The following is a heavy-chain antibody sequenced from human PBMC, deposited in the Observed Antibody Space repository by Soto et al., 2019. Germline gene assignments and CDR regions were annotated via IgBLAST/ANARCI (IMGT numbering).Heavy chain of an antibody. Sequence: SETLSLTCIVSGGSISGGVYYWSWIRQHPGKGLEWIGFITDSGSTYYNPSLKSRVTISVDTSRNQFSLNLNSVTAADTAVYYCAKDPLYGWFDPWGQGTMVTLYS. CDR2: ITDSGST. V-gene: IGHV4-31*02. CDR1: GGSISGGVYY. D-gene: IGHD2-2*02. J-gene: IGHJ5*02. CDR3: AKDPLYGWFDP.